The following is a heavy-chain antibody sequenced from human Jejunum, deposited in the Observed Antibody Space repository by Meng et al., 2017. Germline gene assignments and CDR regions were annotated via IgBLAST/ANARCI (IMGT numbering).Heavy chain of an antibody. J-gene: IGHJ4*02. CDR1: GFTFNNYW. CDR3: VRERWEKSFDW. V-gene: IGHV3-74*01. D-gene: IGHD1-26*01. CDR2: INSDASRS. Sequence: GGPLRLPCAASGFTFNNYWRHGVRQAPGNGLVGVSRINSDASRSVYADSVKGRFTISRDNAKEVLYLQMNGLRAEDTAVYYCVRERWEKSFDWWGRGTLVTVSS.